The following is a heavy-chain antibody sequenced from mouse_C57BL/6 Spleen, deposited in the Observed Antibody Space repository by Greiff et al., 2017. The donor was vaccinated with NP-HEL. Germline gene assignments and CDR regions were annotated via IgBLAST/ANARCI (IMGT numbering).Heavy chain of an antibody. D-gene: IGHD1-1*01. CDR1: GYTFTDYN. V-gene: IGHV1-18*01. J-gene: IGHJ1*03. CDR3: ARQTSSYYYGSSYWYFDV. CDR2: INPNNGGT. Sequence: EVQLQQSGPELVKPGASVKIPCKASGYTFTDYNMDWVKQSHGKSLEWIGDINPNNGGTIYNQKFKGKATLTVDKSSSTAYMELRSLTSEDTAVYYCARQTSSYYYGSSYWYFDVWGTGTTVTVSS.